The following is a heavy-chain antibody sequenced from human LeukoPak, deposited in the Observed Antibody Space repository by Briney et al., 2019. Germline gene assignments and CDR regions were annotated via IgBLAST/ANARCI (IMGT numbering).Heavy chain of an antibody. CDR2: INHSGSA. J-gene: IGHJ3*02. V-gene: IGHV4-34*01. CDR1: GFTFSSYE. Sequence: GSLRLSCAASGFTFSSYEMNWVRQAPGKGLEWIGEINHSGSANYNPSLKGRVTISVDTSKNQFSLKLNSVTAADTAVYYCARGAPKEIQLWLRLRGVAFDIWGQGTMVTVSS. CDR3: ARGAPKEIQLWLRLRGVAFDI. D-gene: IGHD5-18*01.